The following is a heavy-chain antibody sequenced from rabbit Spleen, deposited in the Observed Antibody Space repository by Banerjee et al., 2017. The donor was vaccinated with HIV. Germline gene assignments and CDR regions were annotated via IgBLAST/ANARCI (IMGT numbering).Heavy chain of an antibody. CDR3: ARRIDGYGGFDL. CDR1: GFDFSSNA. D-gene: IGHD6-1*01. V-gene: IGHV1S47*01. J-gene: IGHJ4*01. Sequence: EQLEESGGGLVQPEGSLTLTCKAAGFDFSSNAVCWVRQAPGKGLEWIACIDLGDGSTYYTSWVNGRFTISKTSSTTVTLQMTSLTAADTATYFCARRIDGYGGFDLWGQGTLVTVS. CDR2: IDLGDGST.